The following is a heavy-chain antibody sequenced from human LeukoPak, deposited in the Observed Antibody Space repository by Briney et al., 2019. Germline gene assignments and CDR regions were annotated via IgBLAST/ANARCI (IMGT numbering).Heavy chain of an antibody. CDR2: INHSGST. V-gene: IGHV4-34*01. D-gene: IGHD3-10*01. J-gene: IGHJ6*03. CDR1: GGSFSGYY. CDR3: ARAGWFGELSGTGYYYYYMDV. Sequence: SETLSLTCAVYGGSFSGYYWSWIRQPPGKGLEWIGEINHSGSTNYNPSLKSRVTISVDTSKNQFSLKLSSVTAADTAVYYCARAGWFGELSGTGYYYYYMDVWGKGTTVTISS.